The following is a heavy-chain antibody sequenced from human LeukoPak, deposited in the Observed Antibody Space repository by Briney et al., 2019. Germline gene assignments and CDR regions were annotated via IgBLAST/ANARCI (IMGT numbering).Heavy chain of an antibody. J-gene: IGHJ4*02. CDR3: AHRLVGEGLDY. CDR1: GFSLSTSGVG. Sequence: SGPTLVKPTQTLTLTCTFSGFSLSTSGVGVGWIRQPPGKALEWLAVVHWNDNNYYSPSLKSRLTVTKDTSKNQVVLSLTNVDPVDTATYYCAHRLVGEGLDYWGQGTLVTVSS. CDR2: VHWNDNN. D-gene: IGHD6-6*01. V-gene: IGHV2-5*01.